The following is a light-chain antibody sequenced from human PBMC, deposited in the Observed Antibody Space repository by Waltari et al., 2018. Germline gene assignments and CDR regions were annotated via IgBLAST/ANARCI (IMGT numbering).Light chain of an antibody. J-gene: IGKJ4*02. CDR1: QDIRTW. CDR3: QQSGTFPPT. Sequence: DIRMTQSPSSVSASVGDRVTITCRASQDIRTWLAWYQQKPGKAPRLLIYHASGLQSGVPSRFSGSGSGTDFTLTISSLQPEDFATYSCQQSGTFPPTFGPGTKVGI. CDR2: HAS. V-gene: IGKV1-12*01.